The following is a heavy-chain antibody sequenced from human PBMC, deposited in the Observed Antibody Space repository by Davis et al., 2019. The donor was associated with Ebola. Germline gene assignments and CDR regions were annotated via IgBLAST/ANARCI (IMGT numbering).Heavy chain of an antibody. CDR2: ISSSGGTT. J-gene: IGHJ4*02. V-gene: IGHV3-23*01. CDR1: GFTFSSYA. CDR3: AKDGLFIDSSWFFGY. Sequence: GESLKISCAASGFTFSSYAMSWVRQAPGKGLEWVSSISSSGGTTYYTDSVKGRFTISRDNSKNTLSLQMNSLRAEDTAVYYCAKDGLFIDSSWFFGYWGQGTLVTVSS. D-gene: IGHD6-13*01.